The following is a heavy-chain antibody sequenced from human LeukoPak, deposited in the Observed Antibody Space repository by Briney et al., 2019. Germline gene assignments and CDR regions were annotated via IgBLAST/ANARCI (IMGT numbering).Heavy chain of an antibody. J-gene: IGHJ6*02. CDR3: ARDRITMVRGAYYYYGMDV. D-gene: IGHD3-10*01. CDR1: GFTFSSYG. V-gene: IGHV3-33*01. Sequence: GGSLRLSCAASGFTFSSYGMHWVRQAPGKGLEWVAVIWYDGSNKYYADSVKGRFTISRDNSKNTLYLQMNSLRAEDTAVYYCARDRITMVRGAYYYYGMDVWGQGTTVTVSS. CDR2: IWYDGSNK.